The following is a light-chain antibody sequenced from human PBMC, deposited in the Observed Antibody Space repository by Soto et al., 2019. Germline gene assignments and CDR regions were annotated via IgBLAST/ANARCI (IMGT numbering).Light chain of an antibody. CDR1: SSDVGCYNY. CDR2: DVS. J-gene: IGLJ1*01. CDR3: RSYTSSSTLLYV. Sequence: QSALTQPASVSGSPGQSITISCTGTSSDVGCYNYVSWYQQHPGKAPKLMIYDVSNRPSGVSNRFSGSKSGNTASLTISGLHDDDEADYYCRSYTSSSTLLYVFGTGTKLTVL. V-gene: IGLV2-14*01.